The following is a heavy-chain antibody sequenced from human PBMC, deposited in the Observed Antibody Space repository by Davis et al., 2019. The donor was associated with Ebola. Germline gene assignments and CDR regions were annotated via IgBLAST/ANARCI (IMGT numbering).Heavy chain of an antibody. J-gene: IGHJ3*02. CDR3: ASLRRTITGMDDGFDI. CDR1: EYTFTSYD. CDR2: MNPKSGNT. V-gene: IGHV1-8*01. D-gene: IGHD7-27*01. Sequence: ASVKVSCKASEYTFTSYDINWVRQATGQGLEWMGWMNPKSGNTGYAGKFHGRVTMTRNTSINTAYMELSSLKASDTAMYYCASLRRTITGMDDGFDIWGQGTMVTVSS.